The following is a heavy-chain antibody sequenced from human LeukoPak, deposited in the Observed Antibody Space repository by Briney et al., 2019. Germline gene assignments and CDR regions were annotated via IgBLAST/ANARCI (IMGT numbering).Heavy chain of an antibody. V-gene: IGHV3-23*01. CDR1: GFTFNSYG. CDR2: ISGSGYTT. Sequence: GGTLRLSCEASGFTFNSYGMSWVRQAPGKGLEWVSAISGSGYTTYYADSVKGRFTISRDNSENTLYLQMNSLRAEDTAVYYCAKSSGYGDYGYYYYYMDVWGKGTTVTISS. CDR3: AKSSGYGDYGYYYYYMDV. J-gene: IGHJ6*03. D-gene: IGHD4-17*01.